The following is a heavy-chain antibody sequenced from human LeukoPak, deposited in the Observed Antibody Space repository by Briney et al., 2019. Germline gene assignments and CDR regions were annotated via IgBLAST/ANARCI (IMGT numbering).Heavy chain of an antibody. CDR1: GGSISSYY. D-gene: IGHD3-3*01. CDR2: IYTSGST. V-gene: IGHV4-4*07. Sequence: TSETLSPXCTVSGGSISSYYWSWIRQPAGKGLEWIGRIYTSGSTNYNPSLKSRVTMSVDTSKNQFSLKLSSVTAADTAVYYCARANYDFWSGYSSFGYYYYMDVWGKGTTVTVSS. J-gene: IGHJ6*03. CDR3: ARANYDFWSGYSSFGYYYYMDV.